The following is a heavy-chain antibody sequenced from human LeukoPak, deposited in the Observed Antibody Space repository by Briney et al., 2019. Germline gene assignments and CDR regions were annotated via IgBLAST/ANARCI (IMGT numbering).Heavy chain of an antibody. Sequence: ASVKVSCKASGYTFTSYGISWVRQAPGQGLEWMGWINPNSGGTNYAQKFQGRVTMTRDTSISTAYMELSRLRSDDTAVYYCARSGWRGYSYGYAFDPWGQGTLVTVSS. CDR3: ARSGWRGYSYGYAFDP. V-gene: IGHV1-2*02. CDR2: INPNSGGT. D-gene: IGHD5-18*01. J-gene: IGHJ5*02. CDR1: GYTFTSYG.